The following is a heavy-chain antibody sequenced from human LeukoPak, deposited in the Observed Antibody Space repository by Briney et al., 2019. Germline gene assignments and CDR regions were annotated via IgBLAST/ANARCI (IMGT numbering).Heavy chain of an antibody. CDR1: GGSISSYY. D-gene: IGHD6-19*01. J-gene: IGHJ4*02. CDR2: IYYTGST. V-gene: IGHV4-59*04. CDR3: VKSGGYGLIDY. Sequence: SETLSLTCTVSGGSISSYYWSWIRQPPGKGLEWIGYIYYTGSTYYNASLQSRVTISIDMSKNQFSLRLSSVTAADTAMYYCVKSGGYGLIDYWGQGTLVTVSS.